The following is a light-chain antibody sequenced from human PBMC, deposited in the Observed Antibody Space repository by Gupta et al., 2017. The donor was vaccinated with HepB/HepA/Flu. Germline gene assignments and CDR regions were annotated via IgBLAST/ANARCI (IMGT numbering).Light chain of an antibody. CDR2: GAS. V-gene: IGKV3-20*01. J-gene: IGKJ4*01. Sequence: EIVLTQSPGTLSLSPGERATLSCRASQSVSSSYLAWYQQKPGQAPRLLIYGASSRATGIPDRFSGSGSVTDFTLTISRLEPEDFAVYYCQQDGSSPLTFGGGTKVEIK. CDR3: QQDGSSPLT. CDR1: QSVSSSY.